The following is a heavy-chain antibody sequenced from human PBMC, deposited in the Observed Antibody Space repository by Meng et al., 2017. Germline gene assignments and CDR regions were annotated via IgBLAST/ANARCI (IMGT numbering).Heavy chain of an antibody. CDR2: INTDGSLI. Sequence: GGSLRLSCAASGFTFRNHWMHWVRQTPGKGLVWVSRINTDGSLINYADSVKGRFTISRDNAKDTLYLQMNSLRVEDTAVYYCAKDVIVVVVAASLFDYWGQGTLVTVSS. J-gene: IGHJ4*02. V-gene: IGHV3-74*01. D-gene: IGHD2-15*01. CDR1: GFTFRNHW. CDR3: AKDVIVVVVAASLFDY.